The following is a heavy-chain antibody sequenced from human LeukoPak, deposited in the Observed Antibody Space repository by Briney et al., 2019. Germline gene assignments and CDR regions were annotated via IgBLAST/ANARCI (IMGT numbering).Heavy chain of an antibody. Sequence: ASVKVSCKASGYTFTSYGISWVRQAPGQGLEWMGWISANNGNTNYAQKLQGGVTMTTDTSTSTAYMELRSLRSDDTAAYYCAREALSWQLVPYYYYGMDVWGQGTTVTVSS. CDR2: ISANNGNT. J-gene: IGHJ6*02. CDR1: GYTFTSYG. CDR3: AREALSWQLVPYYYYGMDV. D-gene: IGHD6-13*01. V-gene: IGHV1-18*01.